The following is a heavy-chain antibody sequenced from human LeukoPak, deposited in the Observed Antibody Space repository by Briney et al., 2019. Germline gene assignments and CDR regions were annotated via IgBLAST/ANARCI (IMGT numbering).Heavy chain of an antibody. Sequence: GGSLRLSCAASGFTFSNAGMSWVRQAPGKGLEWVGRIKSKTDGGTTDYAAPVKGRLTISRDDSKHTLYLQMNSLKTEDTAVYYCTTDRYCSGGSCYSGYYFDYWGQGTLVTVSS. CDR3: TTDRYCSGGSCYSGYYFDY. J-gene: IGHJ4*02. D-gene: IGHD2-15*01. V-gene: IGHV3-15*01. CDR1: GFTFSNAG. CDR2: IKSKTDGGTT.